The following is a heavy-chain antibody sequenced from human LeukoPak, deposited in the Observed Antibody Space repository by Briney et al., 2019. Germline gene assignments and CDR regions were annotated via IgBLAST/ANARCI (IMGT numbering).Heavy chain of an antibody. D-gene: IGHD5-18*01. CDR3: ARGSGGIQPVIL. Sequence: PSETLSLTCAVYGGSFSGYYWSWIRQPPGKGLEWIGEINHSGSTNYNPSLKSRGTISVDTSKNQFSLKLSSVTAADTAVYYCARGSGGIQPVILWGQGTLVTVSS. CDR1: GGSFSGYY. CDR2: INHSGST. J-gene: IGHJ4*02. V-gene: IGHV4-34*01.